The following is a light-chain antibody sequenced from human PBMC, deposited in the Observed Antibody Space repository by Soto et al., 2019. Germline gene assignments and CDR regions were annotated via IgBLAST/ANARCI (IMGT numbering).Light chain of an antibody. CDR3: QQYGSSPAT. CDR2: DAS. V-gene: IGKV3-20*01. J-gene: IGKJ4*01. Sequence: EIVLTQSPGTLSLSPGERATLSCRASQSVSSSYLTWYQQKPGQAPRLLIYDASIRATGIPDRFSGSGSGTDFTLTISRLEPEDFAVYYCQQYGSSPATFGGGTKVEIK. CDR1: QSVSSSY.